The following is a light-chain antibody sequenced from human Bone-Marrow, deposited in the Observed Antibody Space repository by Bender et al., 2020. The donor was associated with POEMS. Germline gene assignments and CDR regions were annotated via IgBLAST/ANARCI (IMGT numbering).Light chain of an antibody. J-gene: IGLJ3*02. Sequence: QPVLTQPTTFSASPGASVRLTCTLRSGIDLLSYRVFWYQQRPESPPRYLLSFQSDSSNHVGSEIPSRFSGSKDASRNAGILVISGIQSEDEADYYCMIWYGSAWVFGGGTRLTVL. CDR3: MIWYGSAWV. CDR1: SGIDLLSYR. CDR2: FQSDSSN. V-gene: IGLV5-48*01.